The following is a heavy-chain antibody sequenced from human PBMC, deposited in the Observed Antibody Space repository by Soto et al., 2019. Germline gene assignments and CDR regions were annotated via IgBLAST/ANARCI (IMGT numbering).Heavy chain of an antibody. V-gene: IGHV1-69*06. D-gene: IGHD2-15*01. CDR1: GGSLSTNP. CDR3: ARRDSGGFFRFFGS. J-gene: IGHJ4*02. CDR2: TGSGTGPG. Sequence: SVKVSCKASGGSLSTNPISWVRQAPGQGLEWMGGTGSGTGPGNHAQKFQGRLTVTADKSTSTVYMELTNLSSEDTAVYYCARRDSGGFFRFFGSWGQGTRVTVSS.